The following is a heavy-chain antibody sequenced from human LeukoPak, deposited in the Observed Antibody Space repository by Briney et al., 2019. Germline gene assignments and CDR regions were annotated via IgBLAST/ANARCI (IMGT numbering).Heavy chain of an antibody. V-gene: IGHV4-59*01. CDR3: ARDRGRGYYDSSGRRGFDP. Sequence: PSETLSLTCTVSGGSISSYYWSWIRQPPGKGLEWIGYIYYSGSTNYNPSLKSRVTISVDTSKNQFSLKLSSVTAADTAVYYCARDRGRGYYDSSGRRGFDPWGQGTLVTVSS. J-gene: IGHJ5*02. CDR1: GGSISSYY. D-gene: IGHD3-22*01. CDR2: IYYSGST.